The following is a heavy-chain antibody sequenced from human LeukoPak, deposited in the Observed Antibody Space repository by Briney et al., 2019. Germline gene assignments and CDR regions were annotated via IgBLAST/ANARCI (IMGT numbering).Heavy chain of an antibody. V-gene: IGHV1-46*01. CDR2: INPSGGST. J-gene: IGHJ4*02. CDR3: ARDPDADYFDY. CDR1: GYTFTSYY. Sequence: ASVKVSCKAAGYTFTSYYMHWVRHSPGQGLEWMGIINPSGGSTSYAQKFQVRVTMTRDTSTSTVYMELSSLRSEDTAVYYCARDPDADYFDYWGQGTLVTVSS.